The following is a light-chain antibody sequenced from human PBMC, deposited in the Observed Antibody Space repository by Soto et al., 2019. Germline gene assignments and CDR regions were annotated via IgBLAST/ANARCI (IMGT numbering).Light chain of an antibody. CDR3: QQYGSSPST. CDR2: GAS. Sequence: IVLTQSRGTLSLSPGARATLSCRASQSVSSYYLAWYQQKPGQAPRLLISGASTRATGIPDRFSCSGSGTDFTLTISRRDPEDSAVYYCQQYGSSPSTFARGTRLEIK. J-gene: IGKJ5*01. CDR1: QSVSSYY. V-gene: IGKV3-20*01.